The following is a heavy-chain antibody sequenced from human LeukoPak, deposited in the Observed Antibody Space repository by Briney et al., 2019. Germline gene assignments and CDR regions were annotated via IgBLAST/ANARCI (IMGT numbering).Heavy chain of an antibody. V-gene: IGHV3-48*03. CDR2: ISSSGSTI. CDR1: GFTFSSYE. Sequence: GGSLRLSCAASGFTFSSYEMNWVRQAPGKGLEWVSYISSSGSTIYYADSVKGRFTISRDNAKNSLYLQMSSLRAEDTAVYYCARDAGGSMLLWFGELPHYYYYGMDVWGQGTTVTVSS. D-gene: IGHD3-10*01. CDR3: ARDAGGSMLLWFGELPHYYYYGMDV. J-gene: IGHJ6*02.